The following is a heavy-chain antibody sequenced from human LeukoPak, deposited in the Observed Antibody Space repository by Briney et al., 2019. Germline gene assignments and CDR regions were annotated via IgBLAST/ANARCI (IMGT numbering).Heavy chain of an antibody. D-gene: IGHD2-2*01. J-gene: IGHJ5*02. Sequence: SETLSLTCTVSGGSISNYYWSWIRQPPGKGLEWIGEINHSGSTNYNPSLKSRVTISVDTSKNQFSLKLSSVTAADTAVYYCARGQDYCSSTSCYNWFDPWVQGTLVTVSS. CDR3: ARGQDYCSSTSCYNWFDP. CDR1: GGSISNYY. V-gene: IGHV4-34*01. CDR2: INHSGST.